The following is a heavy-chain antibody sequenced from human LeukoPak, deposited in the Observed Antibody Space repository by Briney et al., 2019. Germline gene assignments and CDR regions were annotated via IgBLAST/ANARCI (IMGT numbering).Heavy chain of an antibody. J-gene: IGHJ4*02. CDR3: ARVSGLIDY. CDR2: IHHSGST. Sequence: SETLSLTCAVSGYSISSGYYWGWIRQPPGKGLEWIGSIHHSGSTYYNPSLKSRVTISVDTSKNQFSLKLSSVTAADTAVYYCARVSGLIDYWGQGTLVTVSS. V-gene: IGHV4-38-2*01. CDR1: GYSISSGYY. D-gene: IGHD1-26*01.